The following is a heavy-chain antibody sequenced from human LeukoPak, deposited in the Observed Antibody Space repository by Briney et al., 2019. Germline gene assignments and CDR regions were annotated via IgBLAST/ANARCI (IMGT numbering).Heavy chain of an antibody. J-gene: IGHJ4*02. CDR3: ARSTYSGSYRIDY. CDR1: GGSISSSSYY. Sequence: PSETLSLTCTVSGGSISSSSYYWGWIRQPPGKGLEWIGSIYYSGSTYYNPSLKSRVTISVDTSKNQFSLKLSSVTAADTAVYYCARSTYSGSYRIDYWGQGTLVTVSS. CDR2: IYYSGST. V-gene: IGHV4-39*07. D-gene: IGHD1-26*01.